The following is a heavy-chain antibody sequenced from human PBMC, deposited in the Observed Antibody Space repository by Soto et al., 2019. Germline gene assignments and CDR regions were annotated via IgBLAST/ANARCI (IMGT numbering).Heavy chain of an antibody. CDR1: GFTFSSYA. Sequence: GGSLRLSCAASGFTFSSYAMSWVRQAPGKGLEWVSAISGSGGSTYYADSVKGRFTISRDNSKDTLYLQMNSLRAEDTAVYYCAKARLFYNWFDPWGQGTLVTVSS. CDR2: ISGSGGST. V-gene: IGHV3-23*01. CDR3: AKARLFYNWFDP. D-gene: IGHD2-21*01. J-gene: IGHJ5*02.